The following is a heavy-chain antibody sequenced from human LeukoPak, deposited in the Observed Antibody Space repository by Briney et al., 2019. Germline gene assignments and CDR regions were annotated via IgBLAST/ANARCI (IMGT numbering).Heavy chain of an antibody. Sequence: GRSLRLSCAASGFPFSSYGMHWVRQAPGKGLEWVAVISYDGSNKYYADSVKGRFTISRDNSKNTLYLQMNSLRAEDTAVYYCARGIYSNGNMNDYWGQGTLVTVSS. CDR3: ARGIYSNGNMNDY. J-gene: IGHJ4*02. V-gene: IGHV3-30*03. CDR2: ISYDGSNK. D-gene: IGHD4-11*01. CDR1: GFPFSSYG.